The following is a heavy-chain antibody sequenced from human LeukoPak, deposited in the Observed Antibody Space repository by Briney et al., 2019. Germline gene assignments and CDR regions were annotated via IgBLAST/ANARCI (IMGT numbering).Heavy chain of an antibody. V-gene: IGHV3-30*19. Sequence: GGSLRLSCAASGFTFSSYGMHWVRQAPGKGLEWVALISYDGNNRDYADSVKGRFTLARDNSKNTLHLQMNSLRPEDTAVYYCARETTPPGIFFDYWGQGALVTVSS. CDR1: GFTFSSYG. J-gene: IGHJ4*02. CDR2: ISYDGNNR. CDR3: ARETTPPGIFFDY. D-gene: IGHD1-1*01.